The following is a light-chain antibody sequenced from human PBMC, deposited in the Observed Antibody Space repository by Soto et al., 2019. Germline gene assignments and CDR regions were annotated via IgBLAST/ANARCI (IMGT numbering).Light chain of an antibody. CDR1: KLGDKY. V-gene: IGLV3-1*01. CDR3: QAWDSSTDVV. J-gene: IGLJ2*01. CDR2: QHS. Sequence: SSELTQPPSVSVSPGQTASITCSGDKLGDKYTCWYQQKPGQSPVLVIYQHSQRPSGIPERFSGSNSGNTATLTISGTQAMYEADYYCQAWDSSTDVVFGGGTKLTVL.